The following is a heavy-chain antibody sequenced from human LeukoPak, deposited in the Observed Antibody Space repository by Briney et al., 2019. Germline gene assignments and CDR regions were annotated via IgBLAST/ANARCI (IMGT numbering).Heavy chain of an antibody. D-gene: IGHD2-2*01. CDR3: ARGPNLVVPAAMSY. V-gene: IGHV1-2*02. CDR1: GYTFTGYY. Sequence: ASVKVSCKASGYTFTGYYMHWVRQAPGQGLAGMGWINPNSGGTNYAQKFQGRVTMTRDTSISTAYMELSRLRSDDTAVYYCARGPNLVVPAAMSYWGQGTLVTVSS. J-gene: IGHJ4*02. CDR2: INPNSGGT.